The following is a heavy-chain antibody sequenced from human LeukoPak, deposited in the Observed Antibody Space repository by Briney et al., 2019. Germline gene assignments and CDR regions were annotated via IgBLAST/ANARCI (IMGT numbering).Heavy chain of an antibody. J-gene: IGHJ5*02. CDR1: GYSFADYY. CDR3: ATNILVRDIINWFGP. Sequence: ASVKVSCKASGYSFADYYMHWVRQAPGQGLEGMGWIKPNSGGTRSAQKFQGRVTMTRDTSISTAYMELSSLRYDDTAVYYCATNILVRDIINWFGPWGQGTLVTVSS. CDR2: IKPNSGGT. D-gene: IGHD3-10*01. V-gene: IGHV1-2*02.